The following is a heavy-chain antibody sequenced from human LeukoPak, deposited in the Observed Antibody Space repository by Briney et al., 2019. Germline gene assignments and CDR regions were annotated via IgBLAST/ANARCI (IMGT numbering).Heavy chain of an antibody. D-gene: IGHD3-10*01. CDR2: IDPYGGS. CDR1: GGSFSGYH. V-gene: IGHV4-34*01. J-gene: IGHJ4*02. Sequence: PSETLSLTCAVYGGSFSGYHWSWIRQRLGKGLEWIGEIDPYGGSNYNPSLKSRVTISVDKSKNQFSLKLSSVTAADTAVYYCARVLTYYYGSGSFDYWGQGTLVTVSS. CDR3: ARVLTYYYGSGSFDY.